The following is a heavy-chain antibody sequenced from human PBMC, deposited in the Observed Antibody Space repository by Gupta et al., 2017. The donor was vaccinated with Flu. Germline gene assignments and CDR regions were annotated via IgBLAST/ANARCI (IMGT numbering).Heavy chain of an antibody. Sequence: VHQAPGKGLEWVATISYDGINKYYGDSVKGRFTISRDNSRNTLFLQMNSLRAEDTAVYYCAKDSAESSRYSPYYYYYFMGVWGHGTTVTVSS. CDR2: ISYDGINK. J-gene: IGHJ6*03. D-gene: IGHD3-22*01. V-gene: IGHV3-30*18. CDR3: AKDSAESSRYSPYYYYYFMGV.